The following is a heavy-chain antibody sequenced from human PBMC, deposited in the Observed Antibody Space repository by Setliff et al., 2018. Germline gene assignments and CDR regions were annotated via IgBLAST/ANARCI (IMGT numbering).Heavy chain of an antibody. D-gene: IGHD3-16*01. J-gene: IGHJ4*02. CDR1: GFTFSNYY. CDR3: ARTTGYRLEGDFDY. CDR2: IHDSGNPT. Sequence: GGSLRLSCAASGFTFSNYYMTWIRQAPGKGPEWISYIHDSGNPTYYADSVKGRFTVSRDNAKNSLYLQMTSLRAEDTAIYYCARTTGYRLEGDFDYWGQGTLVTVSS. V-gene: IGHV3-11*01.